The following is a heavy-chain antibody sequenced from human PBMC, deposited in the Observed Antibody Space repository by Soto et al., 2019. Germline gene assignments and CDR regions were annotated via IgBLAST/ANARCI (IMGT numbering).Heavy chain of an antibody. V-gene: IGHV1-69*12. CDR2: IVPIFRTA. Sequence: QVQLVQPGAEVKKPGSSVKVACKVSGDTFSNYVINWVRQAPGQGLEWMGAIVPIFRTANYAQKFQGRVTITADVFTITAYMELSGLRSDDTATYYCARETSAPGTFREDASDIWGQGTLVTVSS. D-gene: IGHD6-13*01. J-gene: IGHJ3*02. CDR1: GDTFSNYV. CDR3: ARETSAPGTFREDASDI.